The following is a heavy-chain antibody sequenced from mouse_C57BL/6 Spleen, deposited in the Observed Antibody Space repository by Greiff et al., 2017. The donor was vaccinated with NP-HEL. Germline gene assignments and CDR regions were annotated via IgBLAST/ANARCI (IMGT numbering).Heavy chain of an antibody. CDR2: IYPGDGDT. Sequence: VKLQESGPELVKPGASVKISCKASGYAFSSSWMNWVKQRPGKGLEWIGRIYPGDGDTNYNGKFKGKATLTADKSSSTAYMQLSSLTSEDFAVYFCARSSDVNYFDYWGQGTTLTVSS. CDR1: GYAFSSSW. CDR3: ARSSDVNYFDY. J-gene: IGHJ2*01. V-gene: IGHV1-82*01.